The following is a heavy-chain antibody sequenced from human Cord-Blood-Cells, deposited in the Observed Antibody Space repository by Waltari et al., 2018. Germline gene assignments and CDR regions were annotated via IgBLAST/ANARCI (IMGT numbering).Heavy chain of an antibody. D-gene: IGHD6-13*01. CDR2: INHSGST. CDR3: ARGLVAAAGRGWFDP. V-gene: IGHV4-34*01. Sequence: QVQLQQWGAGLLKPSETLSLTCAVYGGSFSGYYWSWIRQPPGKGLAWIGEINHSGSTNYNPSLKSRVTISVDTSKNQFSLKLSSVTAADTAVYYCARGLVAAAGRGWFDPWGQGTLVTVSS. J-gene: IGHJ5*02. CDR1: GGSFSGYY.